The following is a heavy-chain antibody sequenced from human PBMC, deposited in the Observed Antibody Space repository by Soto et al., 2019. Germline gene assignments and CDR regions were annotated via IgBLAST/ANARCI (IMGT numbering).Heavy chain of an antibody. CDR3: ARGRYGDY. Sequence: QVHLVQSGAEVKKPGASVKVTCKGSGYSFTSYGITWVRQAPGQGLEWMGWISAHNGNTDYAQKLQGRFTVTRDTSTSTAYMELRSLRSDDTAVYNCARGRYGDYWGQGALVTVSS. CDR1: GYSFTSYG. D-gene: IGHD1-1*01. J-gene: IGHJ4*02. V-gene: IGHV1-18*01. CDR2: ISAHNGNT.